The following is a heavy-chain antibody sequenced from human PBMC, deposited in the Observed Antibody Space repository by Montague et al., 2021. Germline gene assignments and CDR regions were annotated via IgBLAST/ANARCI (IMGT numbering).Heavy chain of an antibody. CDR3: AKHGSYTFDY. D-gene: IGHD2-2*02. J-gene: IGHJ4*02. V-gene: IGHV3-7*01. CDR2: IVPDGSHT. Sequence: SLRLSCAASGFTFSSYWMGWVHQTPGKGLEWVANIVPDGSHTLYVGPGEGRFTISRDNAKNSLYLQMNNLRAEDTAVYYCAKHGSYTFDYWGQGTLVTVSS. CDR1: GFTFSSYW.